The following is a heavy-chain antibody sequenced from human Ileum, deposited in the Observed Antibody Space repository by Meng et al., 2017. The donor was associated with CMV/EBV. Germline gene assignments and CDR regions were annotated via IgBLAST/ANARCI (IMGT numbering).Heavy chain of an antibody. CDR1: GCSFSDYY. J-gene: IGHJ4*02. Sequence: SGCSFSDYYMGWFRQVPGKGLEWLAYISASSETIHYADSVRGRFTISRDNAENSLFLDMNSLRVDDTAVYFCARDNERPDYFFDYWGQGTLVTVSS. CDR2: ISASSETI. D-gene: IGHD1-1*01. CDR3: ARDNERPDYFFDY. V-gene: IGHV3-11*04.